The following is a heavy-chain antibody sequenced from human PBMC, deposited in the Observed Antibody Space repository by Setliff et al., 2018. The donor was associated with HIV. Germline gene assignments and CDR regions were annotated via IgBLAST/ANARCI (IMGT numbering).Heavy chain of an antibody. CDR2: IISSCGSTI. V-gene: IGHV3-48*04. CDR3: ARGSGYDKGAYHYYYGMDV. Sequence: GGSLRLSCEASGFTFSSYSINWVRQAPGKGLEWVSSIISSCGSTIYYADSVKGRFTISRDNTKNSLYLQMNSLRAEDTAVYYCARGSGYDKGAYHYYYGMDVWGQGTTVTVSS. J-gene: IGHJ6*02. CDR1: GFTFSSYS. D-gene: IGHD5-12*01.